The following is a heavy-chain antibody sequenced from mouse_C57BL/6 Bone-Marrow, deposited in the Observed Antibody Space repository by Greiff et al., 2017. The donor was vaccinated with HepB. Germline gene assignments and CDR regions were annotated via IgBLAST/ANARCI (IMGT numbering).Heavy chain of an antibody. CDR3: ARKVEYYFDD. V-gene: IGHV1-59*01. J-gene: IGHJ2*01. CDR1: GYTFTSYW. CDR2: IDPSDSYT. D-gene: IGHD1-1*01. Sequence: QVQLQQSGAELVRPGTSVKLSCKASGYTFTSYWMHWVKQRPGQGLEWIGVIDPSDSYTNYNQKFKGKATLTVDTSSSTAYMQLSSLTSEDSAVYYCARKVEYYFDDWGQGTTLTVSS.